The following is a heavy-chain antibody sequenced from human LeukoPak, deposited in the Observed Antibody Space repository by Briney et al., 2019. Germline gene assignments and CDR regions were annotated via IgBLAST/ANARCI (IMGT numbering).Heavy chain of an antibody. V-gene: IGHV4-59*08. CDR1: GGSISSDY. CDR3: ARHSSYTAAGGFDY. Sequence: PSETLSLTCTVSGGSISSDYWSWIRQPPGKGLEWIGYIYYSGSPTYNPSLKSRVTISLDTSKNQFSLKLSSVTAADTAVYYCARHSSYTAAGGFDYWGQGTLVTVSS. J-gene: IGHJ4*02. CDR2: IYYSGSP. D-gene: IGHD6-13*01.